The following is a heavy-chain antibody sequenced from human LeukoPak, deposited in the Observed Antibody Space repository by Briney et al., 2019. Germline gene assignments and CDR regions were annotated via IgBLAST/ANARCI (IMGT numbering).Heavy chain of an antibody. CDR2: IYYSGST. D-gene: IGHD2-2*01. V-gene: IGHV4-39*07. J-gene: IGHJ6*03. Sequence: PSETLSLTCTVSGDSISSSSYYWGWIRQPPGKGLEWIGSIYYSGSTYYNPSLKSRVTISVDTSKNQFSLKLSSVTAADTAVYYCARVVVVPAAMPNYYYYYYMDVWGKGTTVTVSS. CDR1: GDSISSSSYY. CDR3: ARVVVVPAAMPNYYYYYYMDV.